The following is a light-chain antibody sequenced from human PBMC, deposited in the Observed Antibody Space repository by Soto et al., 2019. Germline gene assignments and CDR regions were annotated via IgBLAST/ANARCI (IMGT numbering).Light chain of an antibody. J-gene: IGLJ2*01. CDR1: SSDVGGYNY. V-gene: IGLV2-14*01. CDR3: SSYTSSSTLDPI. CDR2: DVS. Sequence: QSVLTQPASVSGSPGQSITISCTGTSSDVGGYNYVSWYQQHPGKAPQLMIYDVSNRPSGVSTRFSGSKSGNTASLTISGLQAEEEADYYCSSYTSSSTLDPIFGGGTKLTVL.